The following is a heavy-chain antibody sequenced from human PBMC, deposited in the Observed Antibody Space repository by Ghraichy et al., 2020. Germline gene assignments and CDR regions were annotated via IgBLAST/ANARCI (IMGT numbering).Heavy chain of an antibody. CDR2: IIPILGIA. CDR1: GGTFSSYT. J-gene: IGHJ3*02. CDR3: ARPLYYYDSSGYPRGDAFDI. Sequence: SVKVSCKASGGTFSSYTISWVRQAPGQGLEWMGRIIPILGIANYAQKFQGRVTITADKSTSTAYMELSSLRSEDTAVYYCARPLYYYDSSGYPRGDAFDIWGQGTMVTVSS. D-gene: IGHD3-22*01. V-gene: IGHV1-69*02.